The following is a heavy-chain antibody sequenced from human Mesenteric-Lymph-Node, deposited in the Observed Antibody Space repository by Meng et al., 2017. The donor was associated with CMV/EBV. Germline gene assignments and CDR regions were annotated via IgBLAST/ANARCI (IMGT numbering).Heavy chain of an antibody. J-gene: IGHJ4*02. V-gene: IGHV3-53*01. Sequence: GGSLRLSCAASGFTVSSNYMSWVRQAPGKGLEWVSVIYTGGDSYYGDSVKGRFIISRDNSENRVYLQMNSLRGEDTAVYYCAKVTSPYSRDYVLYYFDSWGQGTLVTVSS. D-gene: IGHD1-26*01. CDR3: AKVTSPYSRDYVLYYFDS. CDR2: IYTGGDS. CDR1: GFTVSSNY.